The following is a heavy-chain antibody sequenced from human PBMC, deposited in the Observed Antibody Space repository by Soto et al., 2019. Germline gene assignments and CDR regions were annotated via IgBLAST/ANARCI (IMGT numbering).Heavy chain of an antibody. D-gene: IGHD6-6*01. CDR2: ISSSSSYI. CDR1: GFTFSSYS. Sequence: GGSLRLSCAASGFTFSSYSMNWVRQAPGKGLEWVSSISSSSSYIYYADSVKGRFTISRDNAKNSLYLQMNSLRAEDTAVYYYARSSSKIHYNNWFDPWGQGTLVTVSS. J-gene: IGHJ5*02. V-gene: IGHV3-21*01. CDR3: ARSSSKIHYNNWFDP.